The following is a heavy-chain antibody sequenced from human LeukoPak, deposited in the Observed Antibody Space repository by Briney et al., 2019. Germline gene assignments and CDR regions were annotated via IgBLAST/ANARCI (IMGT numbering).Heavy chain of an antibody. CDR3: AREMVVNPY. CDR2: INSDGSST. Sequence: GGSLRLSCAASGFTFSSHWRHWVRHAPGKGLVWVTRINSDGSSTSYADSVKGRFTISRDNAKNTLYLQMHSLRAEDTAIYYGAREMVVNPYWGQGTMVTVSS. V-gene: IGHV3-74*01. J-gene: IGHJ4*02. D-gene: IGHD2-15*01. CDR1: GFTFSSHW.